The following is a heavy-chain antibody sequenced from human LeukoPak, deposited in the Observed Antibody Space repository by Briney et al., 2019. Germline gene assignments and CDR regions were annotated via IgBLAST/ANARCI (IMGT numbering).Heavy chain of an antibody. CDR1: GFTSSSHA. V-gene: IGHV3-23*01. D-gene: IGHD1-26*01. CDR2: ISNSGGGT. CDR3: AKGAGAEAFHI. Sequence: GGSLRLSCAASGFTSSSHAMSWVRQAPGKGLEWVSGISNSGGGTYYADSVKGRFTISRDNSESTLCLQMNSLRADDAAVYYCAKGAGAEAFHIWGQGTMVTVSS. J-gene: IGHJ3*02.